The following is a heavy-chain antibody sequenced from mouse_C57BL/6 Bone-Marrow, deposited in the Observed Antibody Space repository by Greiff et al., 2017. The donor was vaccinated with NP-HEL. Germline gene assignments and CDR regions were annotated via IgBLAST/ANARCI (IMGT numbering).Heavy chain of an antibody. CDR1: GFTFSSYG. D-gene: IGHD3-1*01. Sequence: EVQRVESGGGLVQPGGSLKLSCAASGFTFSSYGMSWVRQTPDKRLELVATINSNGGSTYYPDSVKGRFTISRDNAKNTLYLQMSSLKSEDTAMYYCARLGLHAMDYWGQGTSVTVSS. V-gene: IGHV5-6-3*01. CDR3: ARLGLHAMDY. J-gene: IGHJ4*01. CDR2: INSNGGST.